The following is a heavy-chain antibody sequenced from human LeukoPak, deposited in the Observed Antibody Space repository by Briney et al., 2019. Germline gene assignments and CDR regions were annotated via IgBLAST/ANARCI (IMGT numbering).Heavy chain of an antibody. CDR1: GFTFSSYA. Sequence: PGGSLRLSCAASGFTFSSYAMSWVRQAPGKGLEGVSAISGSGGSTYYADSVKGRFTISRDNSKNTLYLQMNSLRAEDTAVYYCAKDFGAGYSRYFDYWGQGTLVTVSS. CDR2: ISGSGGST. D-gene: IGHD6-13*01. J-gene: IGHJ4*02. CDR3: AKDFGAGYSRYFDY. V-gene: IGHV3-23*01.